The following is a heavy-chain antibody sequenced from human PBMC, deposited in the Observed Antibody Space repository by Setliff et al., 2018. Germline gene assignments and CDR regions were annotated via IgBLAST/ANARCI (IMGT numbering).Heavy chain of an antibody. Sequence: PSETLSLTCTVSGYSISSGHYWGWIRQPPGKGLEWIGSISHSGSTYYNPSLRSRVTISLDTSKNQFSPKLTSVTAADTAVYYCARSRAGTSYFEYWGQGTLVTVSS. CDR2: ISHSGST. D-gene: IGHD6-19*01. J-gene: IGHJ4*02. CDR1: GYSISSGHY. CDR3: ARSRAGTSYFEY. V-gene: IGHV4-38-2*02.